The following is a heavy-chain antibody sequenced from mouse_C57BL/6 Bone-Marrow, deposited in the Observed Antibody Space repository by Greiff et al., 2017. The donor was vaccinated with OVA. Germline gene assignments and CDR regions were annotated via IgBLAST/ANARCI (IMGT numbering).Heavy chain of an antibody. CDR1: GYTFTSYW. V-gene: IGHV1-69*01. J-gene: IGHJ1*03. Sequence: QVQLQQSGAELVMPGASVKLSCKASGYTFTSYWMHWVKQRPGQGLEWIGEIDPSDSYTNYNQKFKGKSTLTVDKSSSTAYMQLSSLTSEDSAVYYCARDNDGYYNWYFDVWGTGTTVTVSS. CDR2: IDPSDSYT. D-gene: IGHD2-3*01. CDR3: ARDNDGYYNWYFDV.